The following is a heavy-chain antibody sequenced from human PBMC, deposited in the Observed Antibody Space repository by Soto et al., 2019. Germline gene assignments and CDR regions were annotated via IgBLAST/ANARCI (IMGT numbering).Heavy chain of an antibody. J-gene: IGHJ4*02. V-gene: IGHV4-59*01. Sequence: SXTMSLTCTVCGGSMCIYYCSWIGQPPGKGLEWIGYIYYSGSTNYNPSLKSRVTISVDTSKNQFSLKLSSVTAADTAVYYCASQQQLGPFDYWGQGTLVTVSS. CDR3: ASQQQLGPFDY. D-gene: IGHD6-13*01. CDR1: GGSMCIYY. CDR2: IYYSGST.